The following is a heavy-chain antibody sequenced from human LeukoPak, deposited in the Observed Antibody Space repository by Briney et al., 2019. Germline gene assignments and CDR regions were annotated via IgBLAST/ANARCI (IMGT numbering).Heavy chain of an antibody. V-gene: IGHV3-30*02. Sequence: GGSLRLPCAASGFTFSSYGMHWVRQAPGKGLEWVAFIRYDGSNKYYADSVKGRFTISRDNSKNTLYLQMNSLRAEDTAVYYCAKGGDIVVVPAAIGDYFDYWGQGTLVTVSS. CDR2: IRYDGSNK. D-gene: IGHD2-2*02. CDR1: GFTFSSYG. CDR3: AKGGDIVVVPAAIGDYFDY. J-gene: IGHJ4*02.